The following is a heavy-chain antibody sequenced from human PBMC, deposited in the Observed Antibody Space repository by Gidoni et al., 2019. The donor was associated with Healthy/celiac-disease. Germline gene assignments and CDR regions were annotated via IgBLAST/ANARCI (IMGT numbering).Heavy chain of an antibody. Sequence: EVQLVESGGGLVKPGGSLRLSCAASGFTFSSYSMNWVRQAPGKGLEWVSSISSSSSYIYYADSVKGRFTISRDNAKNSLYLQMNSLRAEDTAVYYCARDYDILTGSLDYWGQGTLVTVSS. J-gene: IGHJ4*02. CDR2: ISSSSSYI. V-gene: IGHV3-21*01. CDR1: GFTFSSYS. CDR3: ARDYDILTGSLDY. D-gene: IGHD3-9*01.